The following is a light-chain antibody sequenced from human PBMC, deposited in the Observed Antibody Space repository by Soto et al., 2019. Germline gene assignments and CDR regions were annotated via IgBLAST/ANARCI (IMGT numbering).Light chain of an antibody. CDR2: DAS. CDR1: QSVRSY. J-gene: IGKJ4*01. V-gene: IGKV3-11*01. Sequence: EIVSTQSPANLSLSPGERATLSCRASQSVRSYLVWYQQKPGQAPRLLIYDASNRATGIPSRFSGSGSGTDFTLTISSLEPEDFAVYYCQQRSNWPLVFGGGTKVDIK. CDR3: QQRSNWPLV.